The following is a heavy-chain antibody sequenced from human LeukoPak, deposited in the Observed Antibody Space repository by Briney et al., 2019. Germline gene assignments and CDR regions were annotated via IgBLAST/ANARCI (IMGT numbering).Heavy chain of an antibody. V-gene: IGHV4-39*01. Sequence: SQTLSLTRTVSGRSISSSSYYWGWIRQPPGKGLEWIGSLYYGGSTYYNPSLRSPVTISVDTSKNQFSLKLKFVTAADTAVYFCARHGPRVEQLIEYWGEGTMVTVAS. J-gene: IGHJ4*02. D-gene: IGHD3-3*01. CDR3: ARHGPRVEQLIEY. CDR2: LYYGGST. CDR1: GRSISSSSYY.